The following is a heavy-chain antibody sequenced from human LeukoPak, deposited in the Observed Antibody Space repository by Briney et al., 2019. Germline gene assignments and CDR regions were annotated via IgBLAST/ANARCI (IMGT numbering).Heavy chain of an antibody. CDR1: GYTFTGYG. CDR2: ISAYNGNT. D-gene: IGHD3-9*01. Sequence: ASVKVSCKASGYTFTGYGISWVRQAPGQGLEWMGWISAYNGNTNYAQKLQGRVTMTTDTSTSTAYMELRGLRSDDTAVYYCARGMYYDILTGYYKAEDWFDPWGQGTLVTVSS. J-gene: IGHJ5*02. V-gene: IGHV1-18*01. CDR3: ARGMYYDILTGYYKAEDWFDP.